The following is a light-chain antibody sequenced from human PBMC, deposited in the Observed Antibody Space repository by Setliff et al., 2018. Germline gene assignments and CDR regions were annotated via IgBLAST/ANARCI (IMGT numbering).Light chain of an antibody. J-gene: IGLJ1*01. CDR1: NSDVGGYNY. CDR2: AVS. V-gene: IGLV2-14*03. CDR3: NAYTSGSTYV. Sequence: QPVLTQPAAVSGSPGQSITISCAGTNSDVGGYNYVSWYQQHPGKAPKLIIYAVSDRPSGVSNRFSGSKSGNTASLTISGLQTEDEADYYCNAYTSGSTYVFGTGTKVTVL.